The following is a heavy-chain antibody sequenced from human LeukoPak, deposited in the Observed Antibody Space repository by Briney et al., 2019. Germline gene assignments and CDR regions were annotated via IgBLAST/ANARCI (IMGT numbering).Heavy chain of an antibody. Sequence: SETLSLTCAVYGGSFSGYYWSWIRQPPGKGLEWIGEINHSGSTNYNPSLKRRVTISVDTSKNQFSLKLSSVTAADTAVYYCARDRGVAYCSGGSCLTPPYDYWGQGTLVTVSS. V-gene: IGHV4-34*01. J-gene: IGHJ4*02. CDR1: GGSFSGYY. D-gene: IGHD2-15*01. CDR2: INHSGST. CDR3: ARDRGVAYCSGGSCLTPPYDY.